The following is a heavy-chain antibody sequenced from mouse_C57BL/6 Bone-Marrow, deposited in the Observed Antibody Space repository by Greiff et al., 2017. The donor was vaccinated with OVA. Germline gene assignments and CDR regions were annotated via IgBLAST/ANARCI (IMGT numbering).Heavy chain of an antibody. CDR3: ARGYILYAMDY. D-gene: IGHD2-2*01. Sequence: QVQLQQPGAELVMPGASVKLSCKASGYNFTSYWMHWVKQRPGQGLEWIGEIDPSDSYTNYNQKFKGKSTLTVDKSSSTAYMQLSSLTSEDSAVYYCARGYILYAMDYWGQGTSVTVSS. V-gene: IGHV1-69*01. CDR1: GYNFTSYW. CDR2: IDPSDSYT. J-gene: IGHJ4*01.